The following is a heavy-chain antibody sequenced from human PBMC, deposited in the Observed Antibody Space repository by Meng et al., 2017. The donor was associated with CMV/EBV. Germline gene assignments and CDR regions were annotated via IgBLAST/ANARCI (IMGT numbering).Heavy chain of an antibody. CDR2: ISSSSSYI. J-gene: IGHJ5*02. Sequence: FSSYHMNWVRQAPGKGLEWVSSISSSSSYIYYADSVKGRFTISRDNAKNSLYLQMNSLRAEDTAVYYCARDLGGCSSTSCYKGWFDPWGQGTLVTVSS. CDR1: FSSYH. CDR3: ARDLGGCSSTSCYKGWFDP. D-gene: IGHD2-2*02. V-gene: IGHV3-21*01.